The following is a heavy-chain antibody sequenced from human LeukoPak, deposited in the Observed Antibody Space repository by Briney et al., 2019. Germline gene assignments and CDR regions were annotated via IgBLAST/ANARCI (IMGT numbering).Heavy chain of an antibody. D-gene: IGHD3-16*02. J-gene: IGHJ4*02. CDR2: IYYSGST. V-gene: IGHV4-39*01. CDR3: ARHGSDYVCGSYRRDYFDY. CDR1: GGSISSSSYY. Sequence: PSETLSLTCTVSGGSISSSSYYWGWIRQPPGKGLEWIGSIYYSGSTYYNPSLKSRVTISVDTSKNQFSLKLSAVTAADTAVYYCARHGSDYVCGSYRRDYFDYRGQGTLVTVSS.